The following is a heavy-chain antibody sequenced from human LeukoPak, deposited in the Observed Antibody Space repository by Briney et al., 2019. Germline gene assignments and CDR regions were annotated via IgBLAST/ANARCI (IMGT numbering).Heavy chain of an antibody. V-gene: IGHV3-20*04. CDR2: INWNGGST. D-gene: IGHD2-15*01. J-gene: IGHJ4*02. CDR3: ARGYCSGGSCYSGRFDY. Sequence: PGGSLRLSCAASGFTFDDYGMSWVRQAPGKGLEWVSGINWNGGSTGYADSVKGRFTIPRDNAKNSLYLQMNSLRAEDTALYYCARGYCSGGSCYSGRFDYWGQGTLVTVSS. CDR1: GFTFDDYG.